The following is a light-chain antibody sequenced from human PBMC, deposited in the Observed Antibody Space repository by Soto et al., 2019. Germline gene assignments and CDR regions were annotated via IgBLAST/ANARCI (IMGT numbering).Light chain of an antibody. J-gene: IGLJ2*01. CDR1: NIGSKS. Sequence: SYELTQPPSVSVAPGKTARITCGGNNIGSKSVPWYKQKTVQAPVLVIYYDSDRPSGIPERFSGSNSGNTATLTISRVEAGDEADYYCQVWDSSREQLVFGGGTPLTV. CDR2: YDS. V-gene: IGLV3-21*04. CDR3: QVWDSSREQLV.